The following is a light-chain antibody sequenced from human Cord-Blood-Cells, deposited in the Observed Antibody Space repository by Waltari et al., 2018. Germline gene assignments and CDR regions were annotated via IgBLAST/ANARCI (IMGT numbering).Light chain of an antibody. CDR1: QSVLYSSNHKNY. Sequence: DIVMTPSPDSPAVSLAARATINCKSSQSVLYSSNHKNYLAWYQQKPGQPPKLLIYWASTRESGVPDRFSGSGSGTDFTLTIRSLQAEDVAVYYCQQYYSTPHAFGGGTKVEIK. CDR2: WAS. CDR3: QQYYSTPHA. V-gene: IGKV4-1*01. J-gene: IGKJ4*01.